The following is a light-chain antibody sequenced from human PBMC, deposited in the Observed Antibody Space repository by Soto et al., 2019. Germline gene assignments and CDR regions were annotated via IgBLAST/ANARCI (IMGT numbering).Light chain of an antibody. CDR3: SSYTSSSPLEV. CDR1: SSDVGGYNY. Sequence: QSVLTQPASVSGSPGQSITISCTGTSSDVGGYNYVSWYQQHPGKAPKLMIYDVSNRPSGVSNRFSGSKSGNTASLTISGLQAEDEADYYCSSYTSSSPLEVFGVGTKLTVL. V-gene: IGLV2-14*01. J-gene: IGLJ2*01. CDR2: DVS.